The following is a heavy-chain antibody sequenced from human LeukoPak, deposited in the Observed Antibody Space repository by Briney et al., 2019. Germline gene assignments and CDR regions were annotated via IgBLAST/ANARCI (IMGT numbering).Heavy chain of an antibody. CDR2: KKEDGSET. D-gene: IGHD4-17*01. CDR1: GFSFSTHW. V-gene: IGHV3-7*01. CDR3: ARVQYGDSGAFDI. Sequence: GGSLRLSCATSGFSFSTHWMTWVRQAPGEGLEWVANKKEDGSETFYVDSVKGRFTISRDNTKNSLYLQMNSLRVEDTAVYYCARVQYGDSGAFDIWGQGTMVTVSS. J-gene: IGHJ3*02.